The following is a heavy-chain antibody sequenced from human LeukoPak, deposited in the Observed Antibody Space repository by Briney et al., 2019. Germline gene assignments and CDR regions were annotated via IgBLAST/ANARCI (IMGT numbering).Heavy chain of an antibody. Sequence: GGSLRLSCAASGFTFSDYYMSCIRQAPGKGLESVSYISSSGSTIYYADSVKGRFTIPRDNAKNSLYLQMNSLRAEDTAVYYCARIDGSSSTRGSDYWGQGTLVTVSS. D-gene: IGHD2-2*01. CDR1: GFTFSDYY. J-gene: IGHJ4*02. V-gene: IGHV3-11*01. CDR2: ISSSGSTI. CDR3: ARIDGSSSTRGSDY.